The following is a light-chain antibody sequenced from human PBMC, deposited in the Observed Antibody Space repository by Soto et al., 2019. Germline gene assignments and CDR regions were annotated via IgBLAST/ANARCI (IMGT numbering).Light chain of an antibody. J-gene: IGKJ4*01. CDR2: DAS. CDR1: QSVSNS. V-gene: IGKV3-11*01. CDR3: HQRRNWPLT. Sequence: XLSLSPGERATLSCRASQSVSNSLAWYQQKAGQAPRLLIYDASNRATGIPARFSGSGSGTDFTLTISSLEPEDFAVYYCHQRRNWPLTFGGGTKVEIK.